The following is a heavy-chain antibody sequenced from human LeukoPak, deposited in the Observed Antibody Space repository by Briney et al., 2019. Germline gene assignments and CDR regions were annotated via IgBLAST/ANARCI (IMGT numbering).Heavy chain of an antibody. D-gene: IGHD5-18*01. Sequence: PGGSLRLSCAASGFTFSSYAMSWVRQAPGKGLEWVSVISGSGGNTYYADSVKGRFTISRDNSKNTLYLQGYSLRAEDTAVYYCAKEGGIQLWLLINYWGQGTLVTVSS. CDR3: AKEGGIQLWLLINY. J-gene: IGHJ4*02. CDR1: GFTFSSYA. CDR2: ISGSGGNT. V-gene: IGHV3-23*01.